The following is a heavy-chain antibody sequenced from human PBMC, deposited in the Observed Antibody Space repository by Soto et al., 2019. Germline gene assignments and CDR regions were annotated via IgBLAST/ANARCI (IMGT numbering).Heavy chain of an antibody. V-gene: IGHV4-39*01. CDR1: GGSISSSSYY. CDR2: IYYSGST. J-gene: IGHJ5*02. D-gene: IGHD2-2*01. CDR3: ARLGYCSSTSCYALNWFDP. Sequence: SETLSLTCTVSGGSISSSSYYWGWIRQPPGKGLEWIGSIYYSGSTYYNPSLKSRVTISVDTSKNQFPLKLSSVTAADTAVYYCARLGYCSSTSCYALNWFDPWGQGTLVTVSS.